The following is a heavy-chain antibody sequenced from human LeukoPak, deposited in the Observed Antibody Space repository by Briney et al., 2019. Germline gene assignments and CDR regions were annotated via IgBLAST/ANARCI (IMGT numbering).Heavy chain of an antibody. CDR3: ATCSCPPRHYYYYYMDV. CDR2: IIPIFGTA. J-gene: IGHJ6*03. D-gene: IGHD2-2*01. V-gene: IGHV1-69*05. CDR1: GGTFSSYA. Sequence: SVKVSCKASGGTFSSYAISWVRQAPGQGLEWMGRIIPIFGTANYAQKFQGRVTITTDESTSTAYMELSSLRSEDTAVYYCATCSCPPRHYYYYYMDVWGKGTPVTVSS.